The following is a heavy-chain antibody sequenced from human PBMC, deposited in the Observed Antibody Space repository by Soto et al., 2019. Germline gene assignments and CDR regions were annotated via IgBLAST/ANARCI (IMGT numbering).Heavy chain of an antibody. V-gene: IGHV3-23*01. CDR3: AKDKMEQWLVGGYFDY. Sequence: EVQLLESGGGLVQPGGSLRLSCSASGFTFNRYAMSWVRQAPGKGLEWVSAIIDDGGRAYYADSVKGRFTISRDNSKNTLSLLMNSLRAEDTAVYYCAKDKMEQWLVGGYFDYWGQGTQVTVSS. CDR1: GFTFNRYA. J-gene: IGHJ4*02. CDR2: IIDDGGRA. D-gene: IGHD6-19*01.